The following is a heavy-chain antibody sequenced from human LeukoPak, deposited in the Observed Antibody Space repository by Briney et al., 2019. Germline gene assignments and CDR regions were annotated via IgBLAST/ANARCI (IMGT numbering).Heavy chain of an antibody. V-gene: IGHV3-74*01. D-gene: IGHD3-10*01. J-gene: IGHJ4*02. CDR3: ARVLVRGVIGHY. Sequence: GGSLRLSCAASGFTFSSYAMSWVRQAPGKGLVWVSRINSDGSSTSYADSVKGRFTISRDNAKNTLYLQMNSLRAEDTAVYYCARVLVRGVIGHYWGQGTLVTVSS. CDR1: GFTFSSYA. CDR2: INSDGSST.